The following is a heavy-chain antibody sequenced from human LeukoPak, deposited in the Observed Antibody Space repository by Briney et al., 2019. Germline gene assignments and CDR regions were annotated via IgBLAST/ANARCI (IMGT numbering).Heavy chain of an antibody. V-gene: IGHV1-69*04. J-gene: IGHJ4*02. Sequence: SVKVSCKASGGTFSSYAISWVRQAPGQGLEWMGRIIPILGIANYAQKFQGRVTITADKSTSTAYMELSSLRSEDTAVYYCARLSGAAAGTIDYWGQGTLVTVSS. CDR2: IIPILGIA. CDR1: GGTFSSYA. CDR3: ARLSGAAAGTIDY. D-gene: IGHD6-13*01.